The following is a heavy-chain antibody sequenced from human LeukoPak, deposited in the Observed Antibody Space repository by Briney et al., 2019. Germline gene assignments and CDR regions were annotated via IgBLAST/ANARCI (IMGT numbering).Heavy chain of an antibody. CDR1: GFTFSSYS. Sequence: GSLRLSCAASGFTFSSYSMNWVRQAPGKGLEWIGVISPKGITYYNPSLRGRVSISPDTSKNQFSLRLSSMTATDTAMYYCARVPGVYFDFSIGFGSGWFDPWGQGSQVTVSS. CDR3: ARVPGVYFDFSIGFGSGWFDP. V-gene: IGHV4-4*02. J-gene: IGHJ5*02. D-gene: IGHD3-3*01. CDR2: ISPKGIT.